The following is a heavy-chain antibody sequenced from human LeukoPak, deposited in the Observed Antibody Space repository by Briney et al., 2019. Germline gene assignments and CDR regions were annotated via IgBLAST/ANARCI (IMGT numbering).Heavy chain of an antibody. D-gene: IGHD6-19*01. J-gene: IGHJ6*02. Sequence: GASVKVSCKVSGYTLTELSMHWVRQAPGKGLEWMGGFDPEDGETIYAQKFQGRVTMTEDTSTDTAYMELSSLRSEDTGMYYCETPGIAVAGSHYYYYGMDVWGQGTTVTVSS. CDR3: ETPGIAVAGSHYYYYGMDV. CDR1: GYTLTELS. V-gene: IGHV1-24*01. CDR2: FDPEDGET.